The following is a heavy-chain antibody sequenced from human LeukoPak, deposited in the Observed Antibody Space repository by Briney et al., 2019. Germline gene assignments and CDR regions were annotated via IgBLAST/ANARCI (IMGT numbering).Heavy chain of an antibody. J-gene: IGHJ1*01. D-gene: IGHD4-17*01. Sequence: SETLSLTCAVYGGSFSGYYWSWIRQPPGKGLEWIGEINHSGSTNYNPSLKSRVTISVDTSKNQFSLKLSSVTAADTAVYYCARGYRGTVTTVPYFQHWGQGTLVTVSS. CDR2: INHSGST. CDR3: ARGYRGTVTTVPYFQH. V-gene: IGHV4-34*01. CDR1: GGSFSGYY.